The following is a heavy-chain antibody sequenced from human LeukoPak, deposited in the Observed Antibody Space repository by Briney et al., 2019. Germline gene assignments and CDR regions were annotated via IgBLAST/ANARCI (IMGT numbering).Heavy chain of an antibody. V-gene: IGHV1-18*04. D-gene: IGHD1-26*01. CDR3: ARGGRWELPRPYAFDI. CDR1: GYTFTGYY. J-gene: IGHJ3*02. CDR2: INAYNGHT. Sequence: GASVKVSCKASGYTFTGYYMHWVRQAPGQGLEWMGWINAYNGHTNYAQKFQGRVTMTTDTSTSTAYMELRSLRSDDTAVYYCARGGRWELPRPYAFDIWGQGTMVTVSS.